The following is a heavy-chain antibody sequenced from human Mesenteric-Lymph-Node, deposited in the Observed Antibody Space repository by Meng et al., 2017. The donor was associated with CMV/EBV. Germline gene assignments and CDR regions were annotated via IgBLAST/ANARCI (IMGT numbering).Heavy chain of an antibody. CDR1: GYTFTIYD. CDR2: ISAYNDNT. CDR3: ARDGGRGRGGPYHY. D-gene: IGHD2-15*01. Sequence: ASVKVSCKASGYTFTIYDIHWVRQATGQGLEWMGWISAYNDNTYYAQKFQGRVTMTTDTSTSTAYMELRGLRSDDTAVYYCARDGGRGRGGPYHYWGQGTLVTVSS. J-gene: IGHJ4*02. V-gene: IGHV1-18*01.